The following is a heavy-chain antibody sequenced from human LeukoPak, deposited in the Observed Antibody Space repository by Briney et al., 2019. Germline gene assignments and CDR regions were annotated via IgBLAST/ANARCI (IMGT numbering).Heavy chain of an antibody. V-gene: IGHV3-23*01. CDR3: VRRGDASSGWGDHDF. CDR2: ISGSGANT. J-gene: IGHJ4*02. Sequence: GGSLRLSCAASGFTFSTYAMSWVRQAPGKGLEWVSTISGSGANTYYADSVRGRFTISRDNSKNMVHLQMNSLTGEDTAIYYCVRRGDASSGWGDHDFWGQGALVTVSS. D-gene: IGHD6-19*01. CDR1: GFTFSTYA.